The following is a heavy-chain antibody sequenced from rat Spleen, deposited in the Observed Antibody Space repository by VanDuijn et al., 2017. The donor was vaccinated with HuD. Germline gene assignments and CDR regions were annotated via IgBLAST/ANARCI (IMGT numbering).Heavy chain of an antibody. Sequence: EVQLQESGPGLVKPSQSLSLTCSVTGYSITSNYWGWIRKFPGNKMEWIGHISYSGSTSYNPSLKSRISVTRDTSKNQFFLQVNSIATEDTATYFCARQGNYGGFSGIMDAWGQGASVTVSS. CDR3: ARQGNYGGFSGIMDA. J-gene: IGHJ4*01. CDR1: GYSITSNY. V-gene: IGHV3-1*01. CDR2: ISYSGST. D-gene: IGHD1-11*01.